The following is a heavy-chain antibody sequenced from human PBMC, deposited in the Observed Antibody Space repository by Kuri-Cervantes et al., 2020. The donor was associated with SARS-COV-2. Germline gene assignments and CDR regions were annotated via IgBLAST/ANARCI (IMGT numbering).Heavy chain of an antibody. J-gene: IGHJ4*02. Sequence: ASVKVSCKASGYTFTSYYMHWVRQAPGQGLEWMGIINPSGGSTSYAQKFQGRVTMTRDTSTSTVYMELSSLRSEDTAVYYCARDKIEGLTYYDILTGSYYFDYWGQGTLVTVSS. CDR3: ARDKIEGLTYYDILTGSYYFDY. V-gene: IGHV1-46*01. CDR2: INPSGGST. D-gene: IGHD3-9*01. CDR1: GYTFTSYY.